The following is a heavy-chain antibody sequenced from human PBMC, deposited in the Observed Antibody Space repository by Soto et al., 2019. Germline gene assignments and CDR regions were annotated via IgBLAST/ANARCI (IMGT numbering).Heavy chain of an antibody. D-gene: IGHD3-22*01. J-gene: IGHJ3*02. V-gene: IGHV4-39*01. Sequence: SETLSLTCTVSGGSISSSSYYWGWIRQPPGKGLEWIGSIYYSGSTYYNPSLKSRVTISVDTSKNQFSLKLSSVTAADTAVYYCARVGITMIVAVGDDAFDIWGQGTMVTVSS. CDR2: IYYSGST. CDR1: GGSISSSSYY. CDR3: ARVGITMIVAVGDDAFDI.